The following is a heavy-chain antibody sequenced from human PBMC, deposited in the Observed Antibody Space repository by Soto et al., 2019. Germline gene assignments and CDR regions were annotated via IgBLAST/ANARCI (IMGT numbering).Heavy chain of an antibody. V-gene: IGHV3-30*18. CDR2: ISYDGSNK. J-gene: IGHJ6*02. D-gene: IGHD3-3*01. CDR1: GFTFSSYG. Sequence: QVQLVESGGGVVQPGRSLRLSCAASGFTFSSYGMHWVRQAPGKGLEWVAVISYDGSNKNYADSVKGRFTISRDNSKNTHYLQMHSLRAEDTAVYYCAKEVWSGPMDVWGQGTTVTVSS. CDR3: AKEVWSGPMDV.